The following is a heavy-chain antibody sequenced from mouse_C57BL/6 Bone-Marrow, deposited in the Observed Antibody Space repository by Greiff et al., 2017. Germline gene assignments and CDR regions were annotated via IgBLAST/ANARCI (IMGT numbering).Heavy chain of an antibody. CDR2: IYPGSGST. CDR1: GYTFTSYW. Sequence: QVQLKQPGAELVKPGASVKMSCRASGYTFTSYWITWVKQRPGQGLEWIGDIYPGSGSTNYNEKFKSKATLTVDTSSSTAYMQLSSLTSEDSAVYYCEGGSSSHVDVWGTGTTVTVSS. CDR3: EGGSSSHVDV. V-gene: IGHV1-55*01. D-gene: IGHD1-1*01. J-gene: IGHJ1*03.